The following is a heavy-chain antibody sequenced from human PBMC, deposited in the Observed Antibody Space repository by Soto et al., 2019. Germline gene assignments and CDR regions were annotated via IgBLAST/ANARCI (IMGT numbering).Heavy chain of an antibody. CDR2: TYYRSKWYD. D-gene: IGHD3-10*02. J-gene: IGHJ5*02. Sequence: PSQTLSLTCAISGDSVSSNSAAWNWIRQSPSRGLEWLGRTYYRSKWYDDYAVSVRSRITINPDTSKNQFSLQLNSVTPEDTAVYSCARVVRRRPSLLWLDPGAEGTLVTLS. V-gene: IGHV6-1*01. CDR1: GDSVSSNSAA. CDR3: ARVVRRRPSLLWLDP.